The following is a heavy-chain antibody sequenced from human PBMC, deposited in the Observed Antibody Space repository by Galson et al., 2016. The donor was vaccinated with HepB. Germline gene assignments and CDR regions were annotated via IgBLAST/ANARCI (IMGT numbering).Heavy chain of an antibody. V-gene: IGHV3-23*01. CDR3: AKVIPSDYYDSSGPSGNNWFDP. CDR2: ISGSGGST. D-gene: IGHD3-22*01. J-gene: IGHJ5*02. CDR1: GFTFSSYA. Sequence: SLRLSCAASGFTFSSYAMSWVRRAPGKGLEWVSAISGSGGSTYYADSVKGRFTISRDNSKNTLYLQMNSLRAEDTAVYYCAKVIPSDYYDSSGPSGNNWFDPWGQGTLVTVSS.